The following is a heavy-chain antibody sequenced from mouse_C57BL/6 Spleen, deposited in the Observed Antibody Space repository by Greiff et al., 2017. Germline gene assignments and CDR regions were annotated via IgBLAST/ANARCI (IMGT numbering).Heavy chain of an antibody. D-gene: IGHD2-4*01. CDR3: ARQREYYDYDGYAMDY. J-gene: IGHJ4*01. CDR1: GFSLTSYG. CDR2: IWSDGST. V-gene: IGHV2-6-1*01. Sequence: VQLKESGPGLVAPSQSLSITCTVSGFSLTSYGVHWVRQPPGKGLEWLVVIWSDGSTTYNSALKSRLSISKDNSKSQVFLKMNSLQTDDTAMYYCARQREYYDYDGYAMDYWGQGTSVTVSS.